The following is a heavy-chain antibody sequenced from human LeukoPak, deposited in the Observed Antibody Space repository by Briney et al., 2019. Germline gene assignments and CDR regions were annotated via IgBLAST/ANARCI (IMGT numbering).Heavy chain of an antibody. D-gene: IGHD3-3*01. J-gene: IGHJ4*02. Sequence: AASVKVSCKASGYTFTSYDINWVRQATGQGLEWMGWMNPNSGNTGYAQKFQGRVTMTRNTSISTAYMELSSLRSEDTAVYYCARRTKQFLEWLPEYYFDYWGQGTLVTVSS. CDR1: GYTFTSYD. CDR2: MNPNSGNT. CDR3: ARRTKQFLEWLPEYYFDY. V-gene: IGHV1-8*01.